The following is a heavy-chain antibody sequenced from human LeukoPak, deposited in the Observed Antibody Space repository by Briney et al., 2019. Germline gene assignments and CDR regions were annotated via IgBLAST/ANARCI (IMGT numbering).Heavy chain of an antibody. CDR2: IIPIFGTA. J-gene: IGHJ4*02. Sequence: SVKVSCKASGGTFSSYAISWVRQAPGQGLEWMGGIIPIFGTANYAQKFQGRVTITADESTSTAYMELSSLRSEDTAVYYCARGILGELTSSDYWGQGTLVTVSS. D-gene: IGHD1-26*01. CDR1: GGTFSSYA. CDR3: ARGILGELTSSDY. V-gene: IGHV1-69*13.